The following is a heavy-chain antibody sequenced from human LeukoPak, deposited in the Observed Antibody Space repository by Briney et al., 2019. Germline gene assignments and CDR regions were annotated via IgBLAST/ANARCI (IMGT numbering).Heavy chain of an antibody. CDR1: GGTFSSYA. V-gene: IGHV1-69*13. CDR2: IIPIFGTA. J-gene: IGHJ4*02. D-gene: IGHD2-15*01. Sequence: ASVKVSCKASGGTFSSYAISWVRQAPGQGLEWMGGIIPIFGTANYAQKFQGRVTITADESTSTAYMELSSLRSEDTAVYYCGINPDGWWVDYWGQGTLVTVSS. CDR3: GINPDGWWVDY.